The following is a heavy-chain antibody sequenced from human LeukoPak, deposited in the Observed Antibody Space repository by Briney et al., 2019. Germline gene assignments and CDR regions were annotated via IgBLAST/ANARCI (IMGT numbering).Heavy chain of an antibody. D-gene: IGHD5-18*01. CDR3: ARVGYSYVINDWSRTGLGAYPTKYYYHMDV. CDR2: INHSGST. CDR1: GGSFSGYY. J-gene: IGHJ6*03. Sequence: KPSETLSLTCAVYGGSFSGYYWSWIRQPPGKGLEWIGEINHSGSTNYNPSLTSRVTISGDTSKNQSSLKLSSVTAADTAVYFCARVGYSYVINDWSRTGLGAYPTKYYYHMDVWGKGTTVTVSS. V-gene: IGHV4-34*01.